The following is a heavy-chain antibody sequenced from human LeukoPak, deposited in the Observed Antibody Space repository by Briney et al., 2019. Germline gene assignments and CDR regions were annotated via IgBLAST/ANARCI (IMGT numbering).Heavy chain of an antibody. CDR3: ARGETGGYCSGGSCYSNLIYYFDY. CDR2: IYHSGST. D-gene: IGHD2-15*01. J-gene: IGHJ4*02. Sequence: SQTLSLTCAVSGGSISSGGYSWSWIRQPPGKGLEWIGYIYHSGSTYYNPSLKSRVTISVDRSKNQFSLKLSSVTAADTAVYYCARGETGGYCSGGSCYSNLIYYFDYWGQGTLVTVSS. CDR1: GGSISSGGYS. V-gene: IGHV4-30-2*01.